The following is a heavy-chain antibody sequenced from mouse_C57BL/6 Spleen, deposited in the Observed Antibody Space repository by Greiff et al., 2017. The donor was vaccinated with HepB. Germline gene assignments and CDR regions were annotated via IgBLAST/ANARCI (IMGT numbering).Heavy chain of an antibody. CDR1: GYTFTSYW. CDR3: ARRDYGLDY. V-gene: IGHV1-69*01. CDR2: IDPSDSYT. Sequence: QVQLQQPGAELVMPGASVKLSCKASGYTFTSYWMHWVKQRPGQGLEWIGEIDPSDSYTNYNQKFKGKSTLTVDKSSSTAYMQLSSLTSEDSAVYYCARRDYGLDYWGQGTTLTVSS. J-gene: IGHJ2*01. D-gene: IGHD1-2*01.